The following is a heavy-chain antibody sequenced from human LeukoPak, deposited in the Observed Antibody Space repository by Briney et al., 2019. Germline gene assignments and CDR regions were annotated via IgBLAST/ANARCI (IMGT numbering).Heavy chain of an antibody. V-gene: IGHV3-48*03. CDR3: ARDFDY. Sequence: GGSLRLSCAASGFTFRSYQMNWVRQAPGKGLEWVSYISSSGSSIYYADSVKGRFTISRDNAKNSLYLQMHSPRAEDAPVYYCARDFDYWGQGTLVTVSS. J-gene: IGHJ4*02. CDR1: GFTFRSYQ. CDR2: ISSSGSSI.